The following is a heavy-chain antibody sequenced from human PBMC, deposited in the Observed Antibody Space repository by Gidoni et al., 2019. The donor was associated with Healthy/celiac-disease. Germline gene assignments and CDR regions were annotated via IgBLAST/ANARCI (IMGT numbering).Heavy chain of an antibody. V-gene: IGHV1-46*01. CDR3: ARDLSGVDAVVAPSRRFDP. D-gene: IGHD2-15*01. CDR2: INPSGGST. Sequence: QVQLVQSGAEVKKPGASVKVSCKASGYTFTSYYMHWVRQAPGQGLEWMGIINPSGGSTSYAQKFQGRVTMTRDTSTSTVYMELSSLRSEDTAVYYCARDLSGVDAVVAPSRRFDPWGQGTLVTVSS. J-gene: IGHJ5*02. CDR1: GYTFTSYY.